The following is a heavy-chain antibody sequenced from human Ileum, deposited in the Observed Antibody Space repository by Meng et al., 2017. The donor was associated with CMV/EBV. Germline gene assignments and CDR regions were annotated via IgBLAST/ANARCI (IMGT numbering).Heavy chain of an antibody. D-gene: IGHD6-6*01. CDR3: ARESIEARRYFQADYYLFYGMDV. Sequence: GESLKISCAASGFAFSRYSMRWVRLAPGKGLEWVSAVGTGGDPTYYADSVKGRFTISRDNSKNTLHMQMTSLRAEDTAVYYCARESIEARRYFQADYYLFYGMDVWGQGIMVTVSS. CDR1: GFAFSRYS. J-gene: IGHJ6*02. V-gene: IGHV3-23*01. CDR2: VGTGGDPT.